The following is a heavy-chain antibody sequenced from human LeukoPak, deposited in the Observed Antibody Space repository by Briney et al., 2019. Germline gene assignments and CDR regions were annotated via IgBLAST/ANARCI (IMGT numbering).Heavy chain of an antibody. CDR3: ARGPYSSSWYTYGANAFDI. CDR2: ISSNGGST. V-gene: IGHV3-64*01. D-gene: IGHD6-13*01. CDR1: GFTFSSYA. J-gene: IGHJ3*02. Sequence: GGSLRLSCAASGFTFSSYAMHWVRQAPGKGLEYVSAISSNGGSTYYANSVKGRFTISRDNSKNTLYLQMGSLRAEDMAVYYCARGPYSSSWYTYGANAFDIWGQGTMVTASS.